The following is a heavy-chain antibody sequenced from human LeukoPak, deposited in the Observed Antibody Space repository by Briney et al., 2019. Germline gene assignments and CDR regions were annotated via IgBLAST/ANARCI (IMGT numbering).Heavy chain of an antibody. CDR2: IYTSGST. D-gene: IGHD1-26*01. CDR3: ARDRKGVLSGEYFDY. Sequence: PSETLSLTCTVSGGSISSYYWSWIRQPAGKGLEWIGRIYTSGSTNYDPSLKSRVTMSVDTSKNQFSLKLSSVTAADTAVYYCARDRKGVLSGEYFDYWGQGTLVTVSS. CDR1: GGSISSYY. J-gene: IGHJ4*02. V-gene: IGHV4-4*07.